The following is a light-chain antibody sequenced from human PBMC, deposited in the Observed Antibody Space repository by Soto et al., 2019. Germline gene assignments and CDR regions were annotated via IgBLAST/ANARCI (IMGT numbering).Light chain of an antibody. V-gene: IGKV3-15*01. Sequence: EIVMTQSPASLSVSPGEIVTLSCTASQSVSRYLAWYQQIPGQAPRLLIHGASTGAIGVPGRFSASGSGTEFTLTISSLQSEDSAIYYCQQRDSWPITFGQGTRLEIK. CDR1: QSVSRY. J-gene: IGKJ5*01. CDR3: QQRDSWPIT. CDR2: GAS.